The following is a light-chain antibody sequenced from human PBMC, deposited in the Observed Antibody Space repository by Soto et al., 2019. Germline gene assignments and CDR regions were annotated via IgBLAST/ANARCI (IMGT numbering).Light chain of an antibody. CDR2: EDN. Sequence: QSVLTQPPSVSTAPGQKVTISCSGGSTNIGNNYVSWYQQVPGTAPILLMYEDNKRTSGIPDRFSGSKSGTFATLDITGLQTGDEADYYCGTWDSSWSAGVFGGGTKLTVL. CDR1: STNIGNNY. V-gene: IGLV1-51*02. CDR3: GTWDSSWSAGV. J-gene: IGLJ3*02.